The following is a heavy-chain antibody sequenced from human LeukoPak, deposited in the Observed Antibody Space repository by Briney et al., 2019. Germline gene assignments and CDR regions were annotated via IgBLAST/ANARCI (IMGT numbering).Heavy chain of an antibody. Sequence: GGSLRLSCAVSGFTSSTAWLTWVRQAPGKGLEWVADMRQDGSDKYYVDSVKGRFFISGDIAKDSLYLQMNSLRADDTAVYYCTRVERSWFDPWGQGTLVTVSS. J-gene: IGHJ5*02. CDR3: TRVERSWFDP. CDR1: GFTSSTAW. CDR2: MRQDGSDK. V-gene: IGHV3-7*01. D-gene: IGHD3-3*01.